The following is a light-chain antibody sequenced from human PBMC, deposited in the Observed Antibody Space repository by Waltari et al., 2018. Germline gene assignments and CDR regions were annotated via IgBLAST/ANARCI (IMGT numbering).Light chain of an antibody. CDR1: QSLLHSNGYTY. CDR3: MQALHTPLT. V-gene: IGKV2-28*01. CDR2: LGS. Sequence: DTVMTQSPLSLPVTPGEPASISCRSSQSLLHSNGYTYLHWYLQKAGQSPRLLIYLGSNRASGVPDRFSGSGSGTDFTLKISRVEAEDVGVYYCMQALHTPLTFGGGTKVEIK. J-gene: IGKJ4*01.